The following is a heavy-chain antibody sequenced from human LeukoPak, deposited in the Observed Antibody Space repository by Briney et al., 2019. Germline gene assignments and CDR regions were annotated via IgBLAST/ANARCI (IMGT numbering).Heavy chain of an antibody. CDR2: IWYDGSDK. CDR1: GFIFSSYA. CDR3: AKGLHMDV. V-gene: IGHV3-33*06. D-gene: IGHD2-15*01. J-gene: IGHJ6*03. Sequence: PGGSLILSCAAPGFIFSSYAMHWVRQAPGKGLEWVALIWYDGSDKYHADSVKGRFTISRDNSKNTLYLQMNSLRVEDTAVYYCAKGLHMDVWGKGTTVTVS.